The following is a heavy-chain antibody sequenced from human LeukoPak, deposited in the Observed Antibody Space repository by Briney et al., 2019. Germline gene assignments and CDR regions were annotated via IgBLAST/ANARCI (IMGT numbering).Heavy chain of an antibody. D-gene: IGHD6-19*01. J-gene: IGHJ5*02. Sequence: SETLSLTCAVYGGSFSGHYWSWIRQPPGKGLEWIGEINHSGSTNYNPSLKSRVAISVDTSKNQFSLKLSSVTAADTAVYYCARGRISIAVAGYRRNNWFDPWGQGTLVTVSS. CDR3: ARGRISIAVAGYRRNNWFDP. CDR2: INHSGST. CDR1: GGSFSGHY. V-gene: IGHV4-34*01.